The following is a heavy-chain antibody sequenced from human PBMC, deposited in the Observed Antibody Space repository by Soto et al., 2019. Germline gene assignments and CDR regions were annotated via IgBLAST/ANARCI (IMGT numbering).Heavy chain of an antibody. J-gene: IGHJ6*02. Sequence: GSLRLSCAASGFTFSSYSMNWVRQAPGKGLEWVSSISSSSSYIYYADSVKGRFTISRDNAKNSLYLQMNSLRAEDTAVYYCARDLLRVPTVTPPGGDGMDVWGQGTTVTVSS. V-gene: IGHV3-21*01. CDR1: GFTFSSYS. CDR2: ISSSSSYI. D-gene: IGHD4-4*01. CDR3: ARDLLRVPTVTPPGGDGMDV.